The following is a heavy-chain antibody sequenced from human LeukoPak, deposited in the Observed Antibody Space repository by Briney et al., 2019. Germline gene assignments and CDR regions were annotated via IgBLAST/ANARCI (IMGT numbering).Heavy chain of an antibody. CDR1: GGSFSGYY. CDR2: INHSGST. CDR3: ARVFRYYFDY. J-gene: IGHJ4*02. D-gene: IGHD3-10*02. Sequence: SETLSLTCAVYGGSFSGYYWSWIRQPPGKGLEWIGEINHSGSTNYNPSLKSRVTISVDTSKNQFSLKLSFVTAADTAVYYCARVFRYYFDYWGQGTLVTVSS. V-gene: IGHV4-34*01.